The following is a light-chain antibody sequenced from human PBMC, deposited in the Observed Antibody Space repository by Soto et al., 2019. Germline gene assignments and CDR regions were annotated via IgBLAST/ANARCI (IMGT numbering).Light chain of an antibody. CDR1: QSISNY. Sequence: DHQMTPTPSSPSASVAGRVTITCQASQSISNYLNWYQQKPGTAPKLLIYAASSLQSGVPSRFSGSRSGTDFTLTITTLQPEDFATYYCQQSYSIPGTFGQGTKVDIK. CDR3: QQSYSIPGT. CDR2: AAS. J-gene: IGKJ1*01. V-gene: IGKV1-39*01.